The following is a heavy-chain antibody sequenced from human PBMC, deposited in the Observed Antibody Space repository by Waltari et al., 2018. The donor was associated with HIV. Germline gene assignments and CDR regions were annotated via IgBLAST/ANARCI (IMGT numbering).Heavy chain of an antibody. CDR2: ISATGTTI. CDR3: ARCETVVTPFINKYLGLDV. CDR1: GFTFSDYI. J-gene: IGHJ6*02. D-gene: IGHD2-15*01. V-gene: IGHV3-48*01. Sequence: EVQLVESGGKLVQPGGSLRLSCLASGFTFSDYIMNWFRQGPGKGLEWVAYISATGTTIFYANSVKGRFTVSRDNVENSLYLDMSSLRAEDTGDYYCARCETVVTPFINKYLGLDVWGPGTTVTVSS.